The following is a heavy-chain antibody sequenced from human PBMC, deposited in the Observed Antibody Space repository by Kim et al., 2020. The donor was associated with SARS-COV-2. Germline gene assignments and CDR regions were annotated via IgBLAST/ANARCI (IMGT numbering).Heavy chain of an antibody. CDR3: ARGPNDDVVPAATDY. CDR1: GGSISSSSYY. CDR2: IYYSGST. J-gene: IGHJ4*01. Sequence: SETLSLTCTVSGGSISSSSYYWGWIRQPPGKGLEWIGSIYYSGSTYYNPSLKSRVTISVDTSKNQFSLKLSSVTAADTAVYYCARGPNDDVVPAATDYWGQGTLVTVSS. V-gene: IGHV4-39*01. D-gene: IGHD2-2*01.